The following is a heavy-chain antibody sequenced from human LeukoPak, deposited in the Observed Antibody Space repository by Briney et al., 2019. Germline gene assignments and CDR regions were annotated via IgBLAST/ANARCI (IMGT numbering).Heavy chain of an antibody. CDR1: GGSISSPNYY. V-gene: IGHV4-39*01. Sequence: SETLSLTCTVSGGSISSPNYYWGWVRQTPGKGLDWIGSLYNTGSTSYNPSLRSRVTISVDTPNNQFSLKLSSVTAADTAVYYCARHFPSPLPIVVVTSDWYFDFWGRGALVTVSS. CDR2: LYNTGST. CDR3: ARHFPSPLPIVVVTSDWYFDF. D-gene: IGHD2-15*01. J-gene: IGHJ2*01.